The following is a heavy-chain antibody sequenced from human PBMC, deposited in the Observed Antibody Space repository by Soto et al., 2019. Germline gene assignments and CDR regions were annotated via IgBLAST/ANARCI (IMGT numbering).Heavy chain of an antibody. V-gene: IGHV1-69*13. J-gene: IGHJ5*02. Sequence: AAVTVSCKASGGTFRSYAISWVRQAPGQGLEWMGGIIPIFGTANYAQKFQGRVTITADESTSTAYMELSSLRSEDTAVNYCARDSGSGSSGYNWFDPWGQGTLVTVSS. CDR2: IIPIFGTA. CDR3: ARDSGSGSSGYNWFDP. D-gene: IGHD6-13*01. CDR1: GGTFRSYA.